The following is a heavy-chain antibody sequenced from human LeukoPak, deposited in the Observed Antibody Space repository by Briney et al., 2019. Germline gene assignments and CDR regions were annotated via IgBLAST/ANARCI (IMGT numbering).Heavy chain of an antibody. CDR2: INTNTGNP. V-gene: IGHV7-4-1*02. J-gene: IGHJ5*02. D-gene: IGHD2-2*01. CDR1: GYTFTSYA. CDR3: ARDRSIVVVPAAIASDWFDP. Sequence: ASVKVSCKASGYTFTSYAMNWVRQAPGQGLEWMGWINTNTGNPTYAQGFTGRFVFSLDTSVSTAYLQISSLKAEDTAVYYCARDRSIVVVPAAIASDWFDPWGQGTLVTVSS.